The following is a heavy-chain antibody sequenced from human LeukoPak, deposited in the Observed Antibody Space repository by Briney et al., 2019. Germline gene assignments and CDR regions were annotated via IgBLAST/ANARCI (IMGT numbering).Heavy chain of an antibody. J-gene: IGHJ4*02. CDR3: ARAPASYYASSGDTFDN. CDR2: IYPGDSDT. D-gene: IGHD3-22*01. V-gene: IGHV5-51*01. CDR1: GYSFTSYW. Sequence: GESLKISCKGSGYSFTSYWIGWVRQMPEKGLEWMGIIYPGDSDTRYSPSFQGQVTVSADKSINTAYLQWSSLRASDTAMYYCARAPASYYASSGDTFDNWGQGTLVTVSS.